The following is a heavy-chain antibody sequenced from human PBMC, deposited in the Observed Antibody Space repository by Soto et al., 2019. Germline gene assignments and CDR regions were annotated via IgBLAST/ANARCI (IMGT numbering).Heavy chain of an antibody. J-gene: IGHJ6*03. CDR1: GDSVSSNSAA. V-gene: IGHV6-1*01. CDR3: VREGYCSGGSGYLYYYYNMDV. CDR2: TYYRSKWYN. Sequence: SQTLSLTCAISGDSVSSNSAAWNWIRQSPSRGLEWLGRTYYRSKWYNDYAVSVKSRITINPDTSKNQFSLQLNSVTPEDTAVYYCVREGYCSGGSGYLYYYYNMDVWGKGTRVTVSS. D-gene: IGHD2-15*01.